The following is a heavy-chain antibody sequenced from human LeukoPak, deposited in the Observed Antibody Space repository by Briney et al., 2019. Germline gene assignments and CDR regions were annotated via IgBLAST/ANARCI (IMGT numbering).Heavy chain of an antibody. D-gene: IGHD2-15*01. CDR2: INSDGSST. CDR3: ARAASRSYYYMDV. CDR1: GFTFSTYW. V-gene: IGHV3-74*01. J-gene: IGHJ6*03. Sequence: GGSLRLSCAASGFTFSTYWMHWVRQAPGKGLVWVSRINSDGSSTSYADSVKGRFTISRDNAKNTLYLQMNSLRAEDTAVYYCARAASRSYYYMDVWGKGTTVTISS.